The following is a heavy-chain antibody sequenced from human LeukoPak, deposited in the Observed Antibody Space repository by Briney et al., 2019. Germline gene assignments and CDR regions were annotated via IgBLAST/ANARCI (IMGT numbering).Heavy chain of an antibody. V-gene: IGHV3-23*01. CDR3: AKDPYGTRYFDY. Sequence: GGSLRLSCAASGFTFSRNALSWVRQAPGKGLEWVSSLSGSGAGTYYADSVKGRFTISRDNSKNTVYLQMNSLRAEDTAIYYCAKDPYGTRYFDYWGQGTLVTVSS. CDR2: LSGSGAGT. CDR1: GFTFSRNA. J-gene: IGHJ4*02. D-gene: IGHD2-2*01.